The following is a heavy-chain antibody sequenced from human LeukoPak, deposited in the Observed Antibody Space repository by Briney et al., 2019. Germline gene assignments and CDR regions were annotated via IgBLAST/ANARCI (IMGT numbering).Heavy chain of an antibody. CDR2: IYYSGST. V-gene: IGHV4-59*01. J-gene: IGHJ4*02. Sequence: PSETLSLTCTVSGGSISSYYWSWIRQPPGKGLEWIGYIYYSGSTNYNPSLKSRVTISVDTSKNQFSLRLSSVTAADTAVYYCARVFQGGEWLLGGLDSWGQGTLVTVSS. D-gene: IGHD3-3*01. CDR3: ARVFQGGEWLLGGLDS. CDR1: GGSISSYY.